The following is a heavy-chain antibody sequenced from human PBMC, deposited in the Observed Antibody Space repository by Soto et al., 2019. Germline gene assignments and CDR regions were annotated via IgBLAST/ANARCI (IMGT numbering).Heavy chain of an antibody. V-gene: IGHV4-34*01. CDR2: MSHTGGT. CDR3: AGVERETATAVVDDFYI. J-gene: IGHJ3*02. CDR1: GGFVSSGSYY. Sequence: QVQLQQWGAGLLKPPETLSLTCAVNGGFVSSGSYYWSWIRQPPGKGLECIGEMSHTGGTHFNQSPWSRSNVSVDTSKNKLSLNMSSLTAEVTALYYCAGVERETATAVVDDFYIWGPGTMVTVSS. D-gene: IGHD2-21*02.